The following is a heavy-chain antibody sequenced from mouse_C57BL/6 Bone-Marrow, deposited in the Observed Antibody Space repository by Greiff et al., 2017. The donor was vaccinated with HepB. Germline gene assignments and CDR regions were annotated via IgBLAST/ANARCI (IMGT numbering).Heavy chain of an antibody. Sequence: VQWVESGAELARPGASVKLSCKASGYTFTSYGISWVKQRTGQGLEWIGEIYPRSGNTYYNEKFKGKATLTADKSSSTAYMELRSLTSEDSAVYFCARGWLQFAYWGQGTLVTVSA. J-gene: IGHJ3*01. V-gene: IGHV1-81*01. CDR1: GYTFTSYG. D-gene: IGHD2-3*01. CDR3: ARGWLQFAY. CDR2: IYPRSGNT.